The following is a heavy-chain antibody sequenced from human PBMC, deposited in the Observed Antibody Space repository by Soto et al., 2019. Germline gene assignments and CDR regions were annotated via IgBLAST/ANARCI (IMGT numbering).Heavy chain of an antibody. Sequence: TPGASVKVSCKASGYTFTSYGISWVRQAPGQGLEWMGWISAYTGNTSYDQKFQGRVTMTRDTSTSTVYMELSSLRSEDTAVYYCARVPDSGGWYDWFDPWGQGTLVTVSS. V-gene: IGHV1-18*01. J-gene: IGHJ5*02. CDR2: ISAYTGNT. CDR3: ARVPDSGGWYDWFDP. CDR1: GYTFTSYG. D-gene: IGHD6-19*01.